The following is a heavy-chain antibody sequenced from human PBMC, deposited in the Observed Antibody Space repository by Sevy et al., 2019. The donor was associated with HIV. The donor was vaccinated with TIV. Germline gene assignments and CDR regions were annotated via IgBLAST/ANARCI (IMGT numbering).Heavy chain of an antibody. CDR2: IRSNASSYAT. Sequence: GGCLRLSCAASGFTFSGSAMHWVRQASGKGLERIGRIRSNASSYATVYAASVKGRFTISRDDSKNTAYLQMNSLKIADPAVYYCVSLLYYYEEYNAMDVWGQGTTVSVSS. CDR3: VSLLYYYEEYNAMDV. V-gene: IGHV3-73*01. CDR1: GFTFSGSA. D-gene: IGHD3-22*01. J-gene: IGHJ6*02.